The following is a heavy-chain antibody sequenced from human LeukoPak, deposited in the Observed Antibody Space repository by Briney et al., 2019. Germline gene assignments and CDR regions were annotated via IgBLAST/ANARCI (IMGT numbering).Heavy chain of an antibody. Sequence: SETLSLTCTVSGGSISSYYWSWIRQPPGKGREWVGYIYYSGSTNYNPSLKSRVTISLDTSKNQFSLKLRSVTAADTAVYYCARGRNMITSGGVIVTDHFDYWGQGTLVTVSS. D-gene: IGHD3-16*02. CDR2: IYYSGST. J-gene: IGHJ4*02. V-gene: IGHV4-59*01. CDR3: ARGRNMITSGGVIVTDHFDY. CDR1: GGSISSYY.